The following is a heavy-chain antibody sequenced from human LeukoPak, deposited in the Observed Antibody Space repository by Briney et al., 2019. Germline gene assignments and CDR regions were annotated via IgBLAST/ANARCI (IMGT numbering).Heavy chain of an antibody. V-gene: IGHV4-34*01. CDR1: NGSFNSYY. D-gene: IGHD2-15*01. Sequence: SETLSLTCAVYNGSFNSYYWSWIRQPPGKGLEWIGEVNHSGSTNYNPSLKNRVTISLDTSKNQFSLKLSSVTAADTAVYYCARGYCRGGSCYFFWYFDLWSRGTLVTVSS. CDR2: VNHSGST. J-gene: IGHJ2*01. CDR3: ARGYCRGGSCYFFWYFDL.